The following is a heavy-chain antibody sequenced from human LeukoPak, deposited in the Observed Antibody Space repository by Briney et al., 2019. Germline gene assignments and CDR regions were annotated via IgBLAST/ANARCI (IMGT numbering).Heavy chain of an antibody. CDR3: ARRRRPVVPAATSYWYFDL. V-gene: IGHV4-34*01. CDR1: GGSFSGYY. CDR2: INHSGST. J-gene: IGHJ2*01. D-gene: IGHD2-2*01. Sequence: SETLSLTCAVYGGSFSGYYWSWIRQPPGKGLEWIGEINHSGSTNYNPSLKSRVTISVDTSKNQFSLKLSSVTVADTAVYYCARRRRPVVPAATSYWYFDLWGRGTLVTVSS.